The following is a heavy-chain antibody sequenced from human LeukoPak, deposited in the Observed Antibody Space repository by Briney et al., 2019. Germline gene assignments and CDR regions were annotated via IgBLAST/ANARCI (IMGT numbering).Heavy chain of an antibody. D-gene: IGHD3-10*01. CDR3: ARVPYGSGTYYFDF. CDR1: GGYINSGDSY. Sequence: SETLSLTSTVSGGYINSGDSYWSWIRQPPGKSLEWIGYISYSGSPYYNPSLRSRVAISGDTSKNQFSLRLGSVTAADTAVYYCARVPYGSGTYYFDFWGQGILVTVSS. J-gene: IGHJ4*02. V-gene: IGHV4-30-4*01. CDR2: ISYSGSP.